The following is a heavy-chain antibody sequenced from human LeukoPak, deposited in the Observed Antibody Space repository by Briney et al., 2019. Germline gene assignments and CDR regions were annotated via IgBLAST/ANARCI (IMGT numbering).Heavy chain of an antibody. CDR1: GFSVSAHY. CDR3: TTDTWYSAGH. J-gene: IGHJ4*02. Sequence: GSLRLSCAVSGFSVSAHYMSWVRQAPGKGLECVSFLYTGGDTYYADSVKGRFTISGDNAKNSLFLQMNSLRAEDTAIYYCTTDTWYSAGHWGQGTLVTVSS. V-gene: IGHV3-53*01. CDR2: LYTGGDT. D-gene: IGHD2-15*01.